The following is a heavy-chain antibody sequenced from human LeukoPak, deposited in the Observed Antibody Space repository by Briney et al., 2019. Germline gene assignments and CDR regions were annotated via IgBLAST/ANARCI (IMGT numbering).Heavy chain of an antibody. Sequence: PGGSLRLSCAASGLTFSSYEMNWVRQAPGKGLEGVSYISSSGRTIYYADSVKGRFTISRDNAKKSLYLQMNSLRAEETAVYYCAREEGYYFDYWGQGSLVTV. V-gene: IGHV3-48*03. CDR2: ISSSGRTI. CDR1: GLTFSSYE. J-gene: IGHJ4*02. CDR3: AREEGYYFDY.